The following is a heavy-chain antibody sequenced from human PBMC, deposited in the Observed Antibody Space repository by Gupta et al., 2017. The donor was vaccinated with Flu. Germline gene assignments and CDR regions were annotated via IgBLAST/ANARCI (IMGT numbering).Heavy chain of an antibody. CDR1: GYAFNSFH. Sequence: QVQLVQSGAEVKKPGASVRVSCKASGYAFNSFHINWVRQATGQGLEWMGWMNPNSGDTGYAQKFQGRVTMTRDTSTNTAYLELRSLSSGDTAKYYCARRAWIDWSGNSCYFDNWGQGTLVTVSS. D-gene: IGHD2-2*01. CDR2: MNPNSGDT. V-gene: IGHV1-8*01. J-gene: IGHJ4*02. CDR3: ARRAWIDWSGNSCYFDN.